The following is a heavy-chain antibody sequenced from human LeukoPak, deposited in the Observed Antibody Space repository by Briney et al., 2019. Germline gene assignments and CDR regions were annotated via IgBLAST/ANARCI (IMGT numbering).Heavy chain of an antibody. CDR2: MNPNSGNT. Sequence: ASVKVSCKASGYTFTSYDINWVRQATGQGLEWMGWMNPNSGNTGYAQKFQGRVTMTRNTSISTGYMELSSLRSEDTAVYYCARAGLGGVAVAGRLGYWGQGTLVTVSS. CDR1: GYTFTSYD. CDR3: ARAGLGGVAVAGRLGY. V-gene: IGHV1-8*01. D-gene: IGHD6-19*01. J-gene: IGHJ4*02.